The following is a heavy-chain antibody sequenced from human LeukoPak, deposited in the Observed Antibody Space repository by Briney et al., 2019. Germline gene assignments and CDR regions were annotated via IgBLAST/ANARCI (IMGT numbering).Heavy chain of an antibody. D-gene: IGHD2-15*01. V-gene: IGHV3-7*01. Sequence: GGSLRLSCAASGFTFSRNWMSWVRQAPGKGLEWVANIKEDGGEKFYVDSVKGRFTISRDNAKDSLYLQMNSLGAEDTAVYYCARGRYCSGNACSFFDYWGQGTLVTVSS. J-gene: IGHJ4*02. CDR3: ARGRYCSGNACSFFDY. CDR2: IKEDGGEK. CDR1: GFTFSRNW.